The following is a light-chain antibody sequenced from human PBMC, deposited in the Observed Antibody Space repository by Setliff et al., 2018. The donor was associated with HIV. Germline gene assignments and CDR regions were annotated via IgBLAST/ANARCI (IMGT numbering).Light chain of an antibody. Sequence: ALAQPASVSGSPGQSITISCTGTSSDVGNYNLVPWYQQHPGTAPKLIIFEVRNRPSGVSSRFSGSKSGNMASLTISGLQGDDEADYYRCSYAGSGTNVFGTGTKGTVL. J-gene: IGLJ1*01. CDR1: SSDVGNYNL. V-gene: IGLV2-23*02. CDR2: EVR. CDR3: CSYAGSGTNV.